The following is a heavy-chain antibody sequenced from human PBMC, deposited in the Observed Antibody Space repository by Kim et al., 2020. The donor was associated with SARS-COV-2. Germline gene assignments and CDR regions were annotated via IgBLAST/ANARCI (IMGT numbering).Heavy chain of an antibody. CDR3: AREVQHSNSYDC. CDR1: GFTLTDYY. J-gene: IGHJ4*02. V-gene: IGHV1-2*02. D-gene: IGHD6-6*01. Sequence: VKVSCKASGFTLTDYYMHWVRQAPGQGLEWIGWINPDSGATNYAQKFQGRVTVTRDTSINTLYMELNRLTSDDTATYYCAREVQHSNSYDCWGQGTLVTV. CDR2: INPDSGAT.